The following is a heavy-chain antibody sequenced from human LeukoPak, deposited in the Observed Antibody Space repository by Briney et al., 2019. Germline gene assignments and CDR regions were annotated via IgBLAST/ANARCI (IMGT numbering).Heavy chain of an antibody. CDR1: GFTFSSYA. CDR2: ISGSGGST. CDR3: AKDLVITMIVVVITPFDY. D-gene: IGHD3-22*01. J-gene: IGHJ4*02. V-gene: IGHV3-23*01. Sequence: PGRSLRLSCAASGFTFSSYAMSWVRQAPGKGLEWVSAISGSGGSTYYADSVKGRFTISRDNSKNTLYLQMNSLRAEDTAVYYCAKDLVITMIVVVITPFDYWAQGPLVTVPS.